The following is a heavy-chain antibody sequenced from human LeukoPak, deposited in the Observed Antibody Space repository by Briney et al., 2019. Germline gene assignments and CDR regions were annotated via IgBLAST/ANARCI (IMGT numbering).Heavy chain of an antibody. Sequence: SETLSLTCTVSGGSISSYYWSWIRQPAGQGLEWIGRIYTSGSTNYNPSLKSRVTMSVDTSKNQFSLKLSSVTAADTAVYYCARVYGDYYESAFDIWGQGTMVTVSS. CDR2: IYTSGST. V-gene: IGHV4-4*07. D-gene: IGHD4-17*01. J-gene: IGHJ3*02. CDR1: GGSISSYY. CDR3: ARVYGDYYESAFDI.